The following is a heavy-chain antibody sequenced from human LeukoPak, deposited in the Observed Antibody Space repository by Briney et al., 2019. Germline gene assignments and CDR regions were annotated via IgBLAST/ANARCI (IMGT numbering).Heavy chain of an antibody. CDR1: GGSFSGYY. CDR3: ARGNCSGGSCYYRPRYYFDY. J-gene: IGHJ4*02. V-gene: IGHV4-34*01. CDR2: INHSGST. D-gene: IGHD2-15*01. Sequence: SETLSLTCAVYGGSFSGYYWSWIRQPPGKGLEWIGEINHSGSTNYNPSLKSRVTISVDTSKNQFSLKLSSVTAADTAVYYCARGNCSGGSCYYRPRYYFDYWGQGTLVTVSS.